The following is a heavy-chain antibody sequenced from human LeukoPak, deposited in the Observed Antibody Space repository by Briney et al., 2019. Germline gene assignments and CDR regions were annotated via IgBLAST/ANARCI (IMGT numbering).Heavy chain of an antibody. D-gene: IGHD3-22*01. CDR3: ASGGYYDSSGQN. Sequence: SETLSFTCAVYGGSFSGYYWSWIRQPPGKGLEWIGEINHSGSTNYNPSLKSRVTISVDTSKNQFSLKLSSVTAADTAVYYCASGGYYDSSGQNWGQGTLVTVSS. V-gene: IGHV4-34*01. CDR1: GGSFSGYY. J-gene: IGHJ4*02. CDR2: INHSGST.